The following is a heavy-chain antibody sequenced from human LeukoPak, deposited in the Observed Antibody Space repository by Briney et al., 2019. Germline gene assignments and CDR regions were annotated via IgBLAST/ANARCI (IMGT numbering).Heavy chain of an antibody. CDR2: IYHSGST. CDR3: ARRGNSWPYYFDD. D-gene: IGHD6-13*01. CDR1: GYSISSGYY. J-gene: IGHJ4*02. Sequence: KASETLSLTCAVSGYSISSGYYWGWIRQPPGKGLEWIASIYHSGSTYYNPSLKSRVTISVVTSKNQFSLKLTSVTAADTAVYYCARRGNSWPYYFDDWGQGTLVTVSS. V-gene: IGHV4-38-2*01.